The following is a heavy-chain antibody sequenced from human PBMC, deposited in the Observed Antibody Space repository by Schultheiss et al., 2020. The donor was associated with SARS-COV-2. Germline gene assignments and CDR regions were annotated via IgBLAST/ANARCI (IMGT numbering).Heavy chain of an antibody. CDR3: ARHVGGSGPSS. D-gene: IGHD3-10*01. Sequence: SETLSLTCTVSGGSISSSSYYWGWIRQPPGKGLEWIGSIYYSGSTYYNPSLKSRVTISVDTSKNQFSLKLSSVTAADTAVYYCARHVGGSGPSSWGQGTLVTVSS. J-gene: IGHJ4*02. V-gene: IGHV4-39*01. CDR2: IYYSGST. CDR1: GGSISSSSYY.